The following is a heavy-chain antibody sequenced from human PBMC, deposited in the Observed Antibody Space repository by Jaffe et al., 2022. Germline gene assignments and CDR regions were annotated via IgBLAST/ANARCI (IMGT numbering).Heavy chain of an antibody. CDR3: ARIRITMVRGVPAYMDV. J-gene: IGHJ6*03. D-gene: IGHD3-10*01. V-gene: IGHV4-38-2*01. CDR1: GYSISSGYY. CDR2: IYHSGST. Sequence: QVQLQESGPGLVKPSETLSLTCAVSGYSISSGYYWGWIRQPPGKGLEWIGSIYHSGSTYYNPSLKSRVTISVDTSKNQFSLKLSSVTAADTAVYYCARIRITMVRGVPAYMDVWGKGTTVTVSS.